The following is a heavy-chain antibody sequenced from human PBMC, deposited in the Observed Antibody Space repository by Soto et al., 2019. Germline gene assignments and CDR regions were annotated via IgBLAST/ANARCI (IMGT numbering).Heavy chain of an antibody. CDR2: IHYSGST. V-gene: IGHV4-59*12. J-gene: IGHJ5*02. CDR1: GGSISNNY. CDR3: ARERPDGSRLDP. D-gene: IGHD6-13*01. Sequence: SETLSLTCTVSGGSISNNYWSWIRQPPGKGLEWIGYIHYSGSTNYNPSLKSRVTISVDTSKNQFSLKLSSVTAADTAVYYCARERPDGSRLDPWGQGTLVTVSS.